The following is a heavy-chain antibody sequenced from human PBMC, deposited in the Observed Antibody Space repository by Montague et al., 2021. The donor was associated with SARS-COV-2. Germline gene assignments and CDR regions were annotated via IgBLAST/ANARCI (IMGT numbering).Heavy chain of an antibody. Sequence: PALVKPTQTLTLTCTFSGFSLISDGVGVGWIRQPPGKALEWLALIYWDDDKRYSPSLKTRLTITKDTSKNQVVLTMTNMDPVDTGTYYCAHRLARHCDINAHFRCPFDYWGQGTLVTVSS. CDR3: AHRLARHCDINAHFRCPFDY. CDR2: IYWDDDK. J-gene: IGHJ4*02. V-gene: IGHV2-5*02. D-gene: IGHD3-22*01. CDR1: GFSLISDGVG.